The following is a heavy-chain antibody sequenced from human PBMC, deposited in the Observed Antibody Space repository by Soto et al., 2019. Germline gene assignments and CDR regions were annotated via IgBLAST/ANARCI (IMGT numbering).Heavy chain of an antibody. CDR2: IKSDGSST. CDR3: ARSVRSGSFPYYYYAMDV. D-gene: IGHD3-10*01. J-gene: IGHJ6*02. V-gene: IGHV3-74*01. CDR1: GVTSGNFW. Sequence: GVSMILSWAAAGVTSGNFWGRWVRKAQGKGLVWVSRIKSDGSSTSYADSVKGRFTISRDNAKNTLDLQMHGLRAEDMAVYYCARSVRSGSFPYYYYAMDVWGQGTTVTVSS.